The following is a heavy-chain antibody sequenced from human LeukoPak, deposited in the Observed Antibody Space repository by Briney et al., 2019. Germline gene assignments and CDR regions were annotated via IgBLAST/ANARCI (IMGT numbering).Heavy chain of an antibody. CDR3: ARDMELELRRGPYYYYYMDV. Sequence: GGSLRLSCAASGFTFDDYGMSWVRQAPGKGLEWVSGINWNGGSTGYADSVKGRFTISRDNAKNSLYLQMNSLRAEDTALYYCARDMELELRRGPYYYYYMDVWGKGTTVTVSS. D-gene: IGHD1-7*01. CDR1: GFTFDDYG. J-gene: IGHJ6*03. CDR2: INWNGGST. V-gene: IGHV3-20*04.